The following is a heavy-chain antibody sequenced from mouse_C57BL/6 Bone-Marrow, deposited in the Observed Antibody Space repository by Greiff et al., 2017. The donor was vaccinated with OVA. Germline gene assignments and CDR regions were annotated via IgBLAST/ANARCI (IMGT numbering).Heavy chain of an antibody. J-gene: IGHJ3*01. CDR1: GFTFSSYG. V-gene: IGHV5-6*01. CDR2: ISSGGSYT. Sequence: EVMLVESGGDLVKPGGSLKLSCAASGFTFSSYGMSWVRQTPDKRLEWVATISSGGSYTYYPDSVKGRFTISRDNAKNTLYLQMSSLKSEDTAMYYCATLYGYDGGTWFAYWGQGTLVTVSA. D-gene: IGHD2-2*01. CDR3: ATLYGYDGGTWFAY.